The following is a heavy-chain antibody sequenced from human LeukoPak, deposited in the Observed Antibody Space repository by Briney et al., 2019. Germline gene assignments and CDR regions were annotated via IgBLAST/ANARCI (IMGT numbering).Heavy chain of an antibody. Sequence: ASVKVSCKASGGTFSSYAISWVRQAPGQGLEWMGWISAYNGNTNYAQKLQGRVTMTTDTSTSTAYMELRSLRSDDTAVYYCARSDYGDYGIYYFGYWGQGTLVTVSS. CDR3: ARSDYGDYGIYYFGY. D-gene: IGHD4-17*01. J-gene: IGHJ4*02. CDR2: ISAYNGNT. CDR1: GGTFSSYA. V-gene: IGHV1-18*01.